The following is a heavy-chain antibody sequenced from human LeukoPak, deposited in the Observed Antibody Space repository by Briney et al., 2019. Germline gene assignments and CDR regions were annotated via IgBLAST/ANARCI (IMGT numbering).Heavy chain of an antibody. J-gene: IGHJ4*02. Sequence: PSETLSLTCTVSGGSISSGSYYWSWIRQPAGKGLEWIGRIYTSGSTNYNPSLKSRVTISVDTSKNQFSLKLSSVTAADTAVYYCARGRHGLQPFHYWGQGTLVTVSS. D-gene: IGHD4-17*01. CDR3: ARGRHGLQPFHY. V-gene: IGHV4-61*02. CDR1: GGSISSGSYY. CDR2: IYTSGST.